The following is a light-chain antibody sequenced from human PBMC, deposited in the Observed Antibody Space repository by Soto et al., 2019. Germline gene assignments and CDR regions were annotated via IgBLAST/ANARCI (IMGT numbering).Light chain of an antibody. J-gene: IGKJ1*01. CDR2: SAS. CDR3: QQTFSTPWT. Sequence: DVQMTQSPSSLSASVGDRITLTCRASQTIHSYLHWYQFKPGKAPQLLIQSASSLHSGVPSRFSGSGSGIHFTLIISSLQPEDSATYYCQQTFSTPWTFGQGTKVEIK. CDR1: QTIHSY. V-gene: IGKV1-39*01.